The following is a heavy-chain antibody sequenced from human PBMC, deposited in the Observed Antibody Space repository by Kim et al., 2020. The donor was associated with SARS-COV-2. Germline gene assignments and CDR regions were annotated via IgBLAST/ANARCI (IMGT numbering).Heavy chain of an antibody. D-gene: IGHD6-19*01. CDR3: ASTLDQWLVAGLDTNWFDP. J-gene: IGHJ5*02. V-gene: IGHV4-39*01. Sequence: SRVTISVDTSKNQFSLKLSSVTAADTAVYYCASTLDQWLVAGLDTNWFDPWGQGTLVTVSS.